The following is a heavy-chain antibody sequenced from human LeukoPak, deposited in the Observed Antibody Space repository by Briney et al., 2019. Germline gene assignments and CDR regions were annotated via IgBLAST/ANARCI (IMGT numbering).Heavy chain of an antibody. Sequence: PSETLPLTCAVSGYSISSDYYWGWIRQPPGKGLEWIGSIYHSGSTYYNPSLKSRVTMSVDTSKNQFSLKLSSVTAADTAVYYCASSSVGATAQYYFDYWGQGTLVTVSA. CDR3: ASSSVGATAQYYFDY. CDR1: GYSISSDYY. V-gene: IGHV4-38-2*01. J-gene: IGHJ4*02. D-gene: IGHD1-26*01. CDR2: IYHSGST.